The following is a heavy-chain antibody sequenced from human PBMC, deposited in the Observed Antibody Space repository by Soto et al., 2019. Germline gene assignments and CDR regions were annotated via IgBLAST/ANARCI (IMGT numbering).Heavy chain of an antibody. CDR3: ATSHRYCSGGSCDLFDY. V-gene: IGHV4-34*01. D-gene: IGHD2-15*01. Sequence: SETLSLTCAVYGGSFSGYYWSWIRQPPGKGLEWIGEINHSGSTNYNPSLKSRVTTSVDTSKNQFSLKLSSVTAADTAVYYCATSHRYCSGGSCDLFDYWGQGTLVTVSS. CDR1: GGSFSGYY. J-gene: IGHJ4*02. CDR2: INHSGST.